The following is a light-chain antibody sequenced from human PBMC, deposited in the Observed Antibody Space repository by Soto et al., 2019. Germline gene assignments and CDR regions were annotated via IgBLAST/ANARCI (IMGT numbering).Light chain of an antibody. CDR3: QQRGNWTLT. CDR2: DAS. Sequence: EIILTQSPATLSLSPGQTSTLSCRAKQLISKYLDWYQQKNGQAPRLLIYDASNRATGIPARLSGSGYGTDLTITISSIEHEDFAVYYCQQRGNWTLTFGGGTKVDI. V-gene: IGKV3-11*01. J-gene: IGKJ4*01. CDR1: QLISKY.